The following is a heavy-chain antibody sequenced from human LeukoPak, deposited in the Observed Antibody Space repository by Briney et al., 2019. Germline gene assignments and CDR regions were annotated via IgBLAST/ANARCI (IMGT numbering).Heavy chain of an antibody. J-gene: IGHJ4*02. CDR1: GGSISSSSYY. CDR3: ARSGGYCSGGSCYSDY. D-gene: IGHD2-15*01. Sequence: SETLSLTCTVSGGSISSSSYYWGWIRQPPGKGLEWIGSIYYSGSTYYNPSLKSRVTISVDTSKNQFSLKLSSVTAADTAVYYCARSGGYCSGGSCYSDYWGQGTLVTVSS. CDR2: IYYSGST. V-gene: IGHV4-39*07.